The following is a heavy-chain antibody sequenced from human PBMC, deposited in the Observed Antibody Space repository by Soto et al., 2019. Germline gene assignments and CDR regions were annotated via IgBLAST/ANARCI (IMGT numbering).Heavy chain of an antibody. Sequence: GGSLRLSCAASGFTFRSYGMMWVRQAPGKGLEWVAVISYDGSNKYYADSVKGRFTISRDNSKNTLYLQMNSLRAEDTAVYHCAKVGSNNYHGSGGFVYSCPGTLLTVST. J-gene: IGHJ4*02. CDR3: AKVGSNNYHGSGGFVY. V-gene: IGHV3-30*18. CDR1: GFTFRSYG. CDR2: ISYDGSNK. D-gene: IGHD3-10*01.